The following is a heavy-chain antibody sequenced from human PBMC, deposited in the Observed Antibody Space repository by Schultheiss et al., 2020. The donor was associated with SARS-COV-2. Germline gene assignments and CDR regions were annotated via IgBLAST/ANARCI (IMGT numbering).Heavy chain of an antibody. V-gene: IGHV3-23*01. Sequence: GGSLRLSCAASGFTVSSNYMSWVRQAPGKGLEWVSAISGSGGSTYYADSVKGRFTISRDNSKNTLYLQMNSLRAEDTAVYYCAREPHSSYYYYYMDVWGKGTTVTVSS. D-gene: IGHD6-13*01. J-gene: IGHJ6*03. CDR2: ISGSGGST. CDR1: GFTVSSNY. CDR3: AREPHSSYYYYYMDV.